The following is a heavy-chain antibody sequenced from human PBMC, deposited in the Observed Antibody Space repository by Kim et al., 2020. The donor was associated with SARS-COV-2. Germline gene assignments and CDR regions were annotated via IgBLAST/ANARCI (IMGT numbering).Heavy chain of an antibody. D-gene: IGHD3-3*01. CDR3: AKGKKRITIFGVVIPH. Sequence: SVKGRFTISRDNAKNSLYLQMNSLRAEDTALYYCAKGKKRITIFGVVIPHWGQGTLVTVSS. J-gene: IGHJ1*01. V-gene: IGHV3-9*01.